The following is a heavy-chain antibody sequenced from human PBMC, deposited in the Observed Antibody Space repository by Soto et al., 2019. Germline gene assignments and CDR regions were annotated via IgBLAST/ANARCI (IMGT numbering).Heavy chain of an antibody. J-gene: IGHJ5*02. V-gene: IGHV4-61*01. CDR2: LYYSGST. CDR1: GGSVSSRNYY. CDR3: ARGWLPSPNLRFDP. Sequence: SETLSLTCTVSGGSVSSRNYYWSWIRQPPGKGLEWIGYLYYSGSTNYNPSLKSRVTTSADASKNQFSLKLSSVTAADTAVYYCARGWLPSPNLRFDPWGQGILVTVSS. D-gene: IGHD3-22*01.